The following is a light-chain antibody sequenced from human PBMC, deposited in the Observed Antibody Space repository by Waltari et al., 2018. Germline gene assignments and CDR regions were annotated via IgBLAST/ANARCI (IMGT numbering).Light chain of an antibody. CDR2: EVY. CDR3: CSYAGPATFVV. J-gene: IGLJ2*01. CDR1: SSDFGGYNL. Sequence: QSALTQPAPVSGSPGQSITISRTGMSSDFGGYNLSPWYQQFPGRAPQLIIYEVYRRPSGISDRFSGSKSGNTASLTISGLRAEDEADYYCCSYAGPATFVVFGGGTKLTVL. V-gene: IGLV2-23*02.